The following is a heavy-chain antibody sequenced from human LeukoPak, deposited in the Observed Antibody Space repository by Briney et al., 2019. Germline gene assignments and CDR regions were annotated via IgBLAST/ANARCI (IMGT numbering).Heavy chain of an antibody. CDR2: ISASGGST. J-gene: IGHJ6*03. CDR3: AKDERIAVAGGSYYYYYMDV. Sequence: GGSLRLSCAASGFTFSSFTMSWVRQAPGKGLESVSSISASGGSTYSADSVKGRFTISRDNSKNTLYLQMNSLRAEDTAVYYCAKDERIAVAGGSYYYYYMDVWGKGTTVTISS. D-gene: IGHD6-19*01. CDR1: GFTFSSFT. V-gene: IGHV3-23*01.